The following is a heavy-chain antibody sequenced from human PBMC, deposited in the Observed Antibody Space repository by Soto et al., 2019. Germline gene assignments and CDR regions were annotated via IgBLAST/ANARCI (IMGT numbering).Heavy chain of an antibody. Sequence: SETLSLTCAVYGGSFSGYYWSWIRQPPGKGLEWIGEINHSGSTNYNPSLKSRVTISVDTSKNQFSLKLSSVTAADTAVYYCARDVRGSGRNGFDYWGQGTLVTVAS. CDR3: ARDVRGSGRNGFDY. V-gene: IGHV4-34*01. CDR1: GGSFSGYY. J-gene: IGHJ4*02. CDR2: INHSGST. D-gene: IGHD3-10*01.